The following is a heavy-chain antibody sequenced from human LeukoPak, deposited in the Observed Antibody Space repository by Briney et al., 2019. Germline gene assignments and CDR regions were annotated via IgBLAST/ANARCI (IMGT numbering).Heavy chain of an antibody. Sequence: PGGSLRLSCAASGFMFNIYAMSWVRQAPGKGLEWVSSISSRVELTFYADSVKGRFTISRDNFNNILYLQMSSLRAEDTAIYYCAKDRPNYYGSEGHYHRRDGDYWGQGTLVTVSS. J-gene: IGHJ4*02. CDR1: GFMFNIYA. CDR2: ISSRVELT. D-gene: IGHD3-10*01. V-gene: IGHV3-23*01. CDR3: AKDRPNYYGSEGHYHRRDGDY.